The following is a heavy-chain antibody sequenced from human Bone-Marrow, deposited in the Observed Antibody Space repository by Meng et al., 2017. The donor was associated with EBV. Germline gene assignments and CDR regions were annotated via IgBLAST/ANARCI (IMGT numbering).Heavy chain of an antibody. CDR1: GFSFRTFW. CDR2: INEDGGIT. Sequence: VELRGFGGGLVQPGGSRRLSFSVYGFSFRTFWMHWVRHVPGKGLVWVARINEDGGITNYADSVKGRFTISRDNTRNTLYLQMNNLRAEDTAVYFCSRDLAGPFDDWGQGTLVTVSS. J-gene: IGHJ4*02. V-gene: IGHV3-74*01. CDR3: SRDLAGPFDD.